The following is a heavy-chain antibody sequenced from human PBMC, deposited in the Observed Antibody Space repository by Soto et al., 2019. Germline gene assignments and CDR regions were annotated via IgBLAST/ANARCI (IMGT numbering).Heavy chain of an antibody. CDR3: ARGRYGDY. V-gene: IGHV1-18*01. CDR2: ISAHNGNT. J-gene: IGHJ4*02. D-gene: IGHD1-1*01. Sequence: QVHLVQSGAEVKKPGASVKVSCKGSGYGFTTYGITWVRQAPGQGLEWMAWISAHNGNTNYAQKVQGSVTVTRDTSTSTAYMELRSLRYDDTAGYYCARGRYGDYWGQGALVTVSS. CDR1: GYGFTTYG.